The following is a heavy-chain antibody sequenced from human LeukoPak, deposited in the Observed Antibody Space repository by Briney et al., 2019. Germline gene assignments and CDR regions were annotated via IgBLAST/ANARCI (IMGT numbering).Heavy chain of an antibody. Sequence: SETLSLTCTVSGGSISSDCWSWIRQPPGKGLEWTGYIYYSGSTNYNPSLKSRVTISVDTSKNQFSLKLSSVTAADTAVYYCARDRGYCSGGSCYRWFDPWGQGTLVTVSS. J-gene: IGHJ5*02. V-gene: IGHV4-59*01. D-gene: IGHD2-15*01. CDR1: GGSISSDC. CDR2: IYYSGST. CDR3: ARDRGYCSGGSCYRWFDP.